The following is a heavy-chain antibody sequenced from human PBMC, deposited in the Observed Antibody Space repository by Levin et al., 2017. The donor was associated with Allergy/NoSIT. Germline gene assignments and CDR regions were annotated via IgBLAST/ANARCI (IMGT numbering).Heavy chain of an antibody. V-gene: IGHV3-23*01. CDR1: GFTFSSYA. Sequence: GGSLRLSCAASGFTFSSYAMTWVRQAPGKGLERVATISDGGGSTYYADSVKGRLTISRDNSKNTLYLQMNSLTAEDTAVYYCVKGGYSSSWYRGDYWGQGTLVTVSS. CDR2: ISDGGGST. J-gene: IGHJ4*02. D-gene: IGHD6-13*01. CDR3: VKGGYSSSWYRGDY.